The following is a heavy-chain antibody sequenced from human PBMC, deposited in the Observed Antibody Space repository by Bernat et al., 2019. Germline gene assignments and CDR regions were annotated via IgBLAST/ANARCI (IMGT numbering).Heavy chain of an antibody. V-gene: IGHV1-69*01. CDR2: IIPIFGTA. J-gene: IGHJ4*02. Sequence: QVQLVQSGAEVKKPGSSVKVSCKASGGTFSSYAISWVRQAPGQGLEWMGGIIPIFGTANYAQKFQGRVTITADESTSTAYMELSSLRSEDTAVYYCASHLTNGYDSSGYRTYYFDYWGQGTLVTVSS. CDR1: GGTFSSYA. D-gene: IGHD3-22*01. CDR3: ASHLTNGYDSSGYRTYYFDY.